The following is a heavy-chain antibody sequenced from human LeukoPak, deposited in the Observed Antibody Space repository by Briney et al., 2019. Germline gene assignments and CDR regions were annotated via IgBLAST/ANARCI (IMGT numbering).Heavy chain of an antibody. V-gene: IGHV4-30-4*08. CDR2: IYYSGST. Sequence: KPSETLSLTCTVSGGSISSGDYYWSWIRQPPGKGLEWIGYIYYSGSTYYNPSLKSRVTISEDTSKNQFSLKLSSVTAAETAVYYCARDQGYYDFWSGYSHGAFDIWGQGTMVTVSS. CDR3: ARDQGYYDFWSGYSHGAFDI. J-gene: IGHJ3*02. D-gene: IGHD3-3*01. CDR1: GGSISSGDYY.